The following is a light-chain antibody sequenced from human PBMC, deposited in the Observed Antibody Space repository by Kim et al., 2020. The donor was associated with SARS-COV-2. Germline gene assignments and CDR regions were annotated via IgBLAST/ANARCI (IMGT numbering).Light chain of an antibody. Sequence: QSALTQPASVSGSPGQSITISCTGTSSDVGGYNYVSWYQQHPGKAPKLMIYDVSKRPSGVSNRFSGSKSGNTASLTISGLQAEDEADYYSSSYTSSSTYVFGTGTKV. CDR3: SSYTSSSTYV. J-gene: IGLJ1*01. V-gene: IGLV2-14*01. CDR1: SSDVGGYNY. CDR2: DVS.